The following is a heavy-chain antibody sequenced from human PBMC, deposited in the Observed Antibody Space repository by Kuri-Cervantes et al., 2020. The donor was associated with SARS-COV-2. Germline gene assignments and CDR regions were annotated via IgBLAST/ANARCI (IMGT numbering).Heavy chain of an antibody. CDR1: GFTFSNAW. CDR2: IKSKTDGGTT. J-gene: IGHJ5*02. Sequence: GESLKISCAASGFTFSNAWMNWVRQAPGKGLEWVGRIKSKTDGGTTDYAAPVKGRLTISRDDSKNTLYLQMNSLKTEDTAVYYCTTVLVFGWFDPWGQGTLVTVSS. V-gene: IGHV3-15*07. D-gene: IGHD3-16*01. CDR3: TTVLVFGWFDP.